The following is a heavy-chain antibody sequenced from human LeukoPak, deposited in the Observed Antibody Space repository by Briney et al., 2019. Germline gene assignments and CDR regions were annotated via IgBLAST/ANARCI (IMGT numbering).Heavy chain of an antibody. V-gene: IGHV3-7*01. CDR3: ARDRPLGSSSWYDY. J-gene: IGHJ4*02. Sequence: PGGSLRLSCAASGFTFSSYWMSWVRQAPGKGLEWVANIKQDRSEKYYVDSVKGRFTISRDNAKNSLYLQMNSLRAEDTAVYYCARDRPLGSSSWYDYCGQGTLVTVSS. CDR1: GFTFSSYW. CDR2: IKQDRSEK. D-gene: IGHD6-13*01.